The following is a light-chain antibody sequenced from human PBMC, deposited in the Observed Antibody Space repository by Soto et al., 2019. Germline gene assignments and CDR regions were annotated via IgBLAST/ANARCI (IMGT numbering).Light chain of an antibody. V-gene: IGKV3-20*01. J-gene: IGKJ1*01. CDR3: QQYGSSGT. Sequence: EIGLTQSACTLSLSPGERATLSCRASQSVSSYLAWYQQKPGQAPRLLIYGVSNRATGIPDRFSGIGSGTDFTLTISRLEPEDFAVYYCQQYGSSGTFGQGTKVDIK. CDR1: QSVSSY. CDR2: GVS.